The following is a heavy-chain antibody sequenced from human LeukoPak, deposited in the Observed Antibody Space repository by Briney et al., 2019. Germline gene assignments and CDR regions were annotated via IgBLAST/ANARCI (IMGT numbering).Heavy chain of an antibody. CDR1: GYTFTSYG. D-gene: IGHD6-13*01. CDR3: ARVSSWQQLVFFPNYYYYGMDV. J-gene: IGHJ6*02. CDR2: ISAYNGNT. Sequence: ASVKVSCKASGYTFTSYGISWVRQAPGQGLEWMGWISAYNGNTNYAQKLQGRVTMTTDTSTSTAYMELRSLRSDDTAVYYCARVSSWQQLVFFPNYYYYGMDVWGQGTTVTVSS. V-gene: IGHV1-18*01.